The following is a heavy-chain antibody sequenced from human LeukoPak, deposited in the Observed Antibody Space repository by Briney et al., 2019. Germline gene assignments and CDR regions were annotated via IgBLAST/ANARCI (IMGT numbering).Heavy chain of an antibody. CDR2: ISGSGDST. V-gene: IGHV3-23*01. J-gene: IGHJ5*02. CDR3: AKALAGTFRGFDP. CDR1: GFTFTSYA. D-gene: IGHD6-13*01. Sequence: PGGSLRLSCAASGFTFTSYAMSWVRQAPGKGLEWVSAISGSGDSTYYADSVKGRFTISRDNSKNTLYLQMNSLRAEDTAVYSCAKALAGTFRGFDPWGQGTLVTVSS.